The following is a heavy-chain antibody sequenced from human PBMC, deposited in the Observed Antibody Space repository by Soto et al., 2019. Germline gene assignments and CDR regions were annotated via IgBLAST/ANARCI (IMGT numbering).Heavy chain of an antibody. Sequence: PGKGLEWIGYISYSGSTNYNPSLKSRVTISVDTSKNQFSLKLSSVTAADTAVYFCARGRGAYSYAGPGFWRKGALVIVIS. V-gene: IGHV4-59*01. CDR2: ISYSGST. J-gene: IGHJ4*02. CDR3: ARGRGAYSYAGPGF. D-gene: IGHD2-21*01.